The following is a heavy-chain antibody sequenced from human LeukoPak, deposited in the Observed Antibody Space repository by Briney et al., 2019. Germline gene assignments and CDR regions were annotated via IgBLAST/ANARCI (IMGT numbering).Heavy chain of an antibody. J-gene: IGHJ4*02. CDR1: GYSISSGYY. CDR2: IYHSGST. V-gene: IGHV4-38-2*01. CDR3: ARVMYSSGWYIFEY. Sequence: PSETLSLTCAVSGYSISSGYYWGWIRPPPGKGPGWIGIIYHSGSTYYNPSLKSRVTISVDTSKNQFSLKLSSVTAADTAVYYCARVMYSSGWYIFEYWGQGTLVTVSS. D-gene: IGHD6-19*01.